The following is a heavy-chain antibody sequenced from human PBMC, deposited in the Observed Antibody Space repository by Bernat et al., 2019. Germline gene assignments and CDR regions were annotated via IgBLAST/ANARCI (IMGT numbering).Heavy chain of an antibody. Sequence: QVQLVESGGGVVQPGGSLRLSCAASGFTFSSYGMHWVRQAPGKGLEWVAFIRYDGSNEHYGDSVKGRFTISRDNSKNTLYLQMNSLTAEDSAVYYCAKAMVLLPHDYWGQGTLVTVSS. CDR3: AKAMVLLPHDY. CDR2: IRYDGSNE. D-gene: IGHD3-10*01. CDR1: GFTFSSYG. J-gene: IGHJ4*02. V-gene: IGHV3-30*02.